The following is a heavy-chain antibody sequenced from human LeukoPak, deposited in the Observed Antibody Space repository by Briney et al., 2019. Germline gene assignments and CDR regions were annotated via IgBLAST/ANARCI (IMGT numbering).Heavy chain of an antibody. CDR2: ISSSSSYI. CDR3: ARERFGAYAFDI. D-gene: IGHD3-10*01. Sequence: GGSLRLSCAASGFTFSSYSMNRVRQAPGKGLEWVSSISSSSSYIYYADSVKGRFTISRDNAKNSLYLQMNSLRAEDTAVYYCARERFGAYAFDIWGQGTMVTVSS. CDR1: GFTFSSYS. V-gene: IGHV3-21*01. J-gene: IGHJ3*02.